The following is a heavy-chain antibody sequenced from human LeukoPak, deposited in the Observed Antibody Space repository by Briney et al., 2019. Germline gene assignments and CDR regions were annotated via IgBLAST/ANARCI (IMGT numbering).Heavy chain of an antibody. CDR1: GGSISNYY. CDR2: IHYDGST. V-gene: IGHV4-59*01. J-gene: IGHJ3*02. Sequence: SETLSLTCTVSGGSISNYYWSWIRQSPGKGLEWIGFIHYDGSTTYNPSLNSRVTISIDTSKTQFSLKLTSVTAADTAMYYCARGAHYYDSSANAFDIWGQGTMVTVSS. CDR3: ARGAHYYDSSANAFDI. D-gene: IGHD3-22*01.